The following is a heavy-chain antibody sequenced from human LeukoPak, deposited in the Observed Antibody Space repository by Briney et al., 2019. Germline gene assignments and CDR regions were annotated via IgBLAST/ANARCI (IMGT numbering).Heavy chain of an antibody. V-gene: IGHV3-48*03. Sequence: GGSLRLSCAASGFTLSDYEMNWVRQAPGKGLEWLSYINRSGSFIYYADSVKGRFTVSRDNAKNSLYLQMNSLRAEDTAVYYCAELGITMIGGVWGKGTTVTISS. CDR3: AELGITMIGGV. CDR2: INRSGSFI. D-gene: IGHD3-10*02. CDR1: GFTLSDYE. J-gene: IGHJ6*04.